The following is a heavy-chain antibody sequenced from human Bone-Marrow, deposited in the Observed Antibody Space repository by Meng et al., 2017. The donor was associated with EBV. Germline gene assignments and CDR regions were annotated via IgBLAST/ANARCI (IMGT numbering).Heavy chain of an antibody. CDR2: IYHSGST. CDR3: ARDEDCSSTSCSWIDP. D-gene: IGHD2-2*01. Sequence: QMQESGPGLVKPSGTRSLTCAVSGGSVSSRNWWSWVRQPPGKGLEWIGKIYHSGSTNYNPSLTSRVTISVDKSKNQFSLKLSSVTAADTAVYYCARDEDCSSTSCSWIDPWGQGTLVTVSS. J-gene: IGHJ5*02. CDR1: GGSVSSRNW. V-gene: IGHV4-4*02.